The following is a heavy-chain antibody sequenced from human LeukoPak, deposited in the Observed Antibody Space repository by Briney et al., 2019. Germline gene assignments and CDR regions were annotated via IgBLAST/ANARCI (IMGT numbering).Heavy chain of an antibody. CDR3: AKQKVVTAWSNFDY. CDR1: GFTVSSNY. CDR2: IYSGGST. J-gene: IGHJ4*02. D-gene: IGHD2-21*02. Sequence: GGSLRLSCAASGFTVSSNYMSWVRQAPGKGLEWVSVIYSGGSTYYADSVKGRFTISRDNSKNTLYLQMNSLRAEDTAVYYCAKQKVVTAWSNFDYWGQGTLVTVSS. V-gene: IGHV3-66*04.